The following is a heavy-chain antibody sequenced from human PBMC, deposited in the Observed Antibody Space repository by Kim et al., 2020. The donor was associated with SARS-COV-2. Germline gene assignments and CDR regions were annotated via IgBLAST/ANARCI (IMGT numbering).Heavy chain of an antibody. V-gene: IGHV3-7*03. CDR1: GFTFSSYW. Sequence: GGSLRLSCAASGFTFSSYWMSWVRQAPGKGLEWVANIKQDGSEKYYVDSVKGRFTISRDNAKNSLYLQMNSLRAEDTAVYYCAREGAYCGGDCYFLPFDIWGQGTMVTVSS. J-gene: IGHJ3*02. D-gene: IGHD2-21*01. CDR3: AREGAYCGGDCYFLPFDI. CDR2: IKQDGSEK.